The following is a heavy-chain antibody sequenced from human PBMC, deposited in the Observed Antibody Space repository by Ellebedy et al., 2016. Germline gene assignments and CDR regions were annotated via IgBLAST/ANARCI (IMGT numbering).Heavy chain of an antibody. Sequence: GESLKISXAASGFTFSNYAMHWVRQAPGKGLEWVALISHDGSNKYYADSVKGRFTISRDNAKNSLYLQMNSLRDEDTAVYYCARDHGLQYDYWGQGTLVTVSS. CDR1: GFTFSNYA. CDR3: ARDHGLQYDY. V-gene: IGHV3-30-3*01. D-gene: IGHD4-11*01. J-gene: IGHJ4*02. CDR2: ISHDGSNK.